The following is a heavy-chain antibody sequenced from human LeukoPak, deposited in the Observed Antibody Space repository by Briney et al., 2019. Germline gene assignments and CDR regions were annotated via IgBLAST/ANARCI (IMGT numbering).Heavy chain of an antibody. Sequence: SETLSLTRTVAGGFIRSYYWSWIRQPAGKGLEWIGRIYTSGSTNYNPSLKSRVTMSVDTSKNQFSLKLSSVTAADTAVYYCARQFCSSTSCYGGIWDYGGQGTLVTVSS. CDR1: GGFIRSYY. V-gene: IGHV4-4*07. D-gene: IGHD2-2*01. CDR3: ARQFCSSTSCYGGIWDY. CDR2: IYTSGST. J-gene: IGHJ4*02.